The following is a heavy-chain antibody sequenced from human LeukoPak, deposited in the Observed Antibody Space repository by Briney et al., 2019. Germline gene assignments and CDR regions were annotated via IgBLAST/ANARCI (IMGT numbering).Heavy chain of an antibody. CDR2: IYTSGST. Sequence: SQTLFLTCTVSGGSLSSGRYYWGCLRQPAGKGLEWIGRIYTSGSTNYNPSLKSRVTKSVDTSKNQFSLKLSSVTAADAAVYYCARGSEILDYWGQGTLVTVSS. D-gene: IGHD2-15*01. CDR3: ARGSEILDY. J-gene: IGHJ4*02. V-gene: IGHV4-61*02. CDR1: GGSLSSGRYY.